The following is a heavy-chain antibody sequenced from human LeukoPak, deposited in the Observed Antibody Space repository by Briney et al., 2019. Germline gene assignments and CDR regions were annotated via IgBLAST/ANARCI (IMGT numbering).Heavy chain of an antibody. J-gene: IGHJ4*02. Sequence: GGSPRLSCVASGFTFSSDAMHWVRQTPGKGLEWVAVISYDGNEKYQVDSVKGRFTISRDNSKNTLYLQMNSLRVEDTAVYYCARDPYDYVWGSYRYPYYFDYWGQGTLVTVSS. D-gene: IGHD3-16*02. CDR1: GFTFSSDA. CDR2: ISYDGNEK. V-gene: IGHV3-30-3*01. CDR3: ARDPYDYVWGSYRYPYYFDY.